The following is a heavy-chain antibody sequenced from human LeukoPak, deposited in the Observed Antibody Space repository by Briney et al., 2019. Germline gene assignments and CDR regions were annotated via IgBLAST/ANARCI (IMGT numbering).Heavy chain of an antibody. CDR1: GYTFTGYY. Sequence: ASVKVSCKASGYTFTGYYMHWVRQAPGKGLEWTGWINPNSGGTNYAQKFQGRVTMTRDTSISTAYMELSRLRSDDTAVYYCARTYSSSWYYDYWGQGTLVTVSS. J-gene: IGHJ4*02. D-gene: IGHD6-13*01. CDR2: INPNSGGT. CDR3: ARTYSSSWYYDY. V-gene: IGHV1-2*02.